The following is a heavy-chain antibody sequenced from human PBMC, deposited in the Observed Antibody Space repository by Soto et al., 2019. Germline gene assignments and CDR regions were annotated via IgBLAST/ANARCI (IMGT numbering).Heavy chain of an antibody. D-gene: IGHD6-19*01. Sequence: HPGGSLRLSCAASGFTFSSYAMSWVRQAPGKGQEWVSAISGSGGSTYYADSVKGRFTISRDNSKNTLYLQMNSLRAEDTVVFYCAKDPGYSSGFLLFFDYWGQGTLVIVSS. CDR2: ISGSGGST. CDR3: AKDPGYSSGFLLFFDY. V-gene: IGHV3-23*01. CDR1: GFTFSSYA. J-gene: IGHJ4*02.